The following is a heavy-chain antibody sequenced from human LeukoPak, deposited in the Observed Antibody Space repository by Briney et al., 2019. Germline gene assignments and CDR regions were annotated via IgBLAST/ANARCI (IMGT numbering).Heavy chain of an antibody. CDR2: IIPILGIA. CDR1: GGTFSSYA. J-gene: IGHJ4*02. CDR3: ARDGAQEMATTSDY. V-gene: IGHV1-69*04. D-gene: IGHD5-24*01. Sequence: SVKVSCKASGGTFSSYAISWVRQAPGQGLEWMGRIIPILGIANYAQKFQGRVTITADKSTSTAYMELSSLRSEDTAVYYCARDGAQEMATTSDYWGQGTLVTVSS.